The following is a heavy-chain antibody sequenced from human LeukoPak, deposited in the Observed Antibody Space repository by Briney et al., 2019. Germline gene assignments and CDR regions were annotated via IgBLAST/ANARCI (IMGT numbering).Heavy chain of an antibody. J-gene: IGHJ4*02. CDR3: ATPYSSGWYDFDY. V-gene: IGHV1-2*02. D-gene: IGHD6-19*01. CDR1: GYTFTGYY. CDR2: INPNSGGT. Sequence: ASVKVSCKASGYTFTGYYMHWVRQAPGQGLEWMGWINPNSGGTNYAQKFQGRVTMTRDTSISTAYMELSRLRSDDTAVYYCATPYSSGWYDFDYWGQGTLVTVSS.